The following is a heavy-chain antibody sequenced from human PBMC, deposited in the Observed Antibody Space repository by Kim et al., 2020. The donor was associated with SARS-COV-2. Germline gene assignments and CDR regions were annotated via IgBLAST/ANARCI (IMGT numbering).Heavy chain of an antibody. V-gene: IGHV2-5*01. D-gene: IGHD1-26*01. Sequence: YSPSLKSRLTITKDTSKNQVVLTMTNMDPVDTATYYCAHRGSGPLYYGMDVWGQGTTVTVSS. J-gene: IGHJ6*02. CDR3: AHRGSGPLYYGMDV.